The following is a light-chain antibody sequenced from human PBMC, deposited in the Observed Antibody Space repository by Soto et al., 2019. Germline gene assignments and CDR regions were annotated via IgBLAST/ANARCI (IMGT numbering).Light chain of an antibody. J-gene: IGKJ5*01. CDR3: HQSYSAPIT. Sequence: DIQMTQSASSLSASVIDRVTITCLAIRGISNYLALYQQKPGKLTRLLIYAASTWQSGVPSRFSGSGSGTDFNLTISSPQPEDFATYFCHQSYSAPITFGQGTRLEI. CDR1: RGISNY. V-gene: IGKV1-27*01. CDR2: AAS.